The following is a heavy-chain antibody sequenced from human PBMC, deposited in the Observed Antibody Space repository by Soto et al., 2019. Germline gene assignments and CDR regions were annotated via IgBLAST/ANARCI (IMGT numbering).Heavy chain of an antibody. CDR3: AKGAVAGTPTSYYYYGMDV. CDR2: IIPIFGTV. CDR1: GGSFRTYS. D-gene: IGHD6-19*01. V-gene: IGHV1-69*12. J-gene: IGHJ6*02. Sequence: QVQLLQSGAEVKKPGSSVRVSCEASGGSFRTYSISWVRQAPGQGLEWMGEIIPIFGTVNYAHKFQGRVTITADEPTTTVYMDLRSLRSEDTAVYYCAKGAVAGTPTSYYYYGMDVWGQGTTVTVSS.